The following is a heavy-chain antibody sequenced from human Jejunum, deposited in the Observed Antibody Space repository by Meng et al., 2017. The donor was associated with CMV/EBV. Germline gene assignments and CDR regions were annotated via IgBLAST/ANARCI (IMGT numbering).Heavy chain of an antibody. V-gene: IGHV3-7*01. CDR3: AKDQAGGYYDFRSGFDY. CDR2: IKDDGSEK. D-gene: IGHD3-3*01. Sequence: IFSSNSMTWVRQAPGKGLEWVANIKDDGSEKYYVDSVKGRFTISRDNSKNTLDLQMNSLRVEDTAVYYCAKDQAGGYYDFRSGFDYWGQGTLVTVSS. J-gene: IGHJ4*02. CDR1: IFSSNS.